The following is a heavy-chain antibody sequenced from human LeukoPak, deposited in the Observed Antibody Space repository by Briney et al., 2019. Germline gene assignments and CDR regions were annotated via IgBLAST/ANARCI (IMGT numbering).Heavy chain of an antibody. V-gene: IGHV3-30*18. J-gene: IGHJ4*02. CDR1: GFTFSNYG. CDR3: AKAYGYCTTTSCSHEEFDY. CDR2: ISYDGSNK. Sequence: PGRSLRLSCAASGFTFSNYGMHWVRQAPGKGLEWVAVISYDGSNKYYAGSVKGRFAISRDNFKNTLYLQMNSLRAEDTAVYYCAKAYGYCTTTSCSHEEFDYWGQGTLVTVSS. D-gene: IGHD2-2*01.